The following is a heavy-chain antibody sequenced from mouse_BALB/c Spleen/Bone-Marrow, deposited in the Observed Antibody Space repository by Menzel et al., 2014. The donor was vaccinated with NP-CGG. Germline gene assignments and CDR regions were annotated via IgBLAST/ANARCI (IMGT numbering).Heavy chain of an antibody. V-gene: IGHV14-3*02. Sequence: VQLQQSGAELVKPGASVKLSCTASGFNIKDTYMHWVKHRPEQGLEWIGRIDPANGNTKYDPKFQGKATITADTSSNTAYLQLISLTSEDTAAYYCASYYYGSAWFAYWGQGTLVTVSA. D-gene: IGHD1-1*01. CDR1: GFNIKDTY. CDR2: IDPANGNT. J-gene: IGHJ3*01. CDR3: ASYYYGSAWFAY.